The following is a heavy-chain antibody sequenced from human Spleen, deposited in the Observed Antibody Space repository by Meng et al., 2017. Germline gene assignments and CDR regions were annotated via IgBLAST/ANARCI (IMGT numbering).Heavy chain of an antibody. CDR2: IRSNSYGGTT. CDR1: GFTFSNAY. Sequence: GESLKISCEGSGFTFSNAYMTWVRQVPGKRLEWVGFIRSNSYGGTTEYAASVKGRFTISRDDSESIAYLQMNSLKTEDTGVYYCTGGPIYEVDDAFDLWGQGTMVTVSS. J-gene: IGHJ3*01. CDR3: TGGPIYEVDDAFDL. D-gene: IGHD2/OR15-2a*01. V-gene: IGHV3-49*04.